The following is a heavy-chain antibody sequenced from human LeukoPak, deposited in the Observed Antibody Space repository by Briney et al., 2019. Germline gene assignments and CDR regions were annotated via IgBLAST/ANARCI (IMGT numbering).Heavy chain of an antibody. D-gene: IGHD2-15*01. CDR3: TRLSNIHCSGGSCYFDY. V-gene: IGHV3-73*01. J-gene: IGHJ4*02. CDR2: IKTKANSYAT. Sequence: GGSLKLSCAASGFTFSGSPMHWVRQASGKGLEWIGRIKTKANSYATAYAASVKGRFTISRDDSKNTAYLQMNSLKTEDTAVYYCTRLSNIHCSGGSCYFDYWGQGTLVTVSS. CDR1: GFTFSGSP.